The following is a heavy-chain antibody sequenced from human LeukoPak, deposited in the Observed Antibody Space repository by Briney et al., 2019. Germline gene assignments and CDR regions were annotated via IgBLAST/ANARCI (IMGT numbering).Heavy chain of an antibody. V-gene: IGHV4-34*01. Sequence: SETLSLTCAVYGGSFSDYYWSWIRQPPGKGLEWIGEINHSGSTYYNPSLNSRVTISVDTSKNQFSLQLNSVTAADTAVYYCARRRLFLAHAFDIWGQGTMVTVSS. J-gene: IGHJ3*02. D-gene: IGHD2-21*02. CDR3: ARRRLFLAHAFDI. CDR2: INHSGST. CDR1: GGSFSDYY.